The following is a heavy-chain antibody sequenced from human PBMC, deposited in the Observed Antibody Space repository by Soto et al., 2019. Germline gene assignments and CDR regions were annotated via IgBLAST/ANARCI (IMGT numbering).Heavy chain of an antibody. CDR3: ARSFGIAAAGPFDY. D-gene: IGHD6-25*01. Sequence: QVQLQESGPGLVKPSQTLSLTCTVSGGSISSGGYYWSWIRQHPGKGLEWIGYIYYSGSTYYNPSLKNLVTMSVDTSKNPFSLKLSSVTASDTAVYYWARSFGIAAAGPFDYWGQGTLVTVSS. J-gene: IGHJ4*02. V-gene: IGHV4-31*01. CDR1: GGSISSGGYY. CDR2: IYYSGST.